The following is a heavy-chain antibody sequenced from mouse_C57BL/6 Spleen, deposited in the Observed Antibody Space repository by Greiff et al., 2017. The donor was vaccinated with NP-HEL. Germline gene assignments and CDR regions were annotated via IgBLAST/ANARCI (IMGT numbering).Heavy chain of an antibody. Sequence: EVKVVESGGGLVKPGGSLKLSCAASGFTFSDYGMHWVRQAPEKGLEWVAYISSGSSTIYYADTVKGRFTISRDNAKNTLFLQMTSLRSEDTAMYYCARGGTVVAGNAMDYWGQGTSVTVSS. CDR1: GFTFSDYG. V-gene: IGHV5-17*01. J-gene: IGHJ4*01. CDR3: ARGGTVVAGNAMDY. CDR2: ISSGSSTI. D-gene: IGHD1-1*01.